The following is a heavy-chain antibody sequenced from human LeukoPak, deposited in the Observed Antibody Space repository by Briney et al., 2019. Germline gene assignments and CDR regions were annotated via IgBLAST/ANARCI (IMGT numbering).Heavy chain of an antibody. D-gene: IGHD6-13*01. J-gene: IGHJ2*01. CDR2: ISFDGSNK. CDR1: GFTFSSYG. Sequence: GGSLRLSCAASGFTFSSYGVHWVRQAPGKGLEWVTVISFDGSNKYYADSVKGRFTISRDNSKNTLYLQMNSLRAEDTAVYYCAEDGEIAAGYFDLWGRGTLVTVSS. CDR3: AEDGEIAAGYFDL. V-gene: IGHV3-30*18.